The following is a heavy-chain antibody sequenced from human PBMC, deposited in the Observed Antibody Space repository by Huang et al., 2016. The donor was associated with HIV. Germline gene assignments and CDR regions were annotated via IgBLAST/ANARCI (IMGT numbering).Heavy chain of an antibody. J-gene: IGHJ6*02. CDR1: GFTFNSDA. CDR2: ISGRGDNA. Sequence: EVQLLESGGGVVQPGGSLRLSCAASGFTFNSDAMSWVRQAPGKGLEWVSDISGRGDNAYYADSVKCRFTISRDNSKNMLFLQMSGLRAEDTAVYYCSRDDFWSGYSDYYGLDVWGQGTTVTVSS. CDR3: SRDDFWSGYSDYYGLDV. D-gene: IGHD3-3*01. V-gene: IGHV3-23*01.